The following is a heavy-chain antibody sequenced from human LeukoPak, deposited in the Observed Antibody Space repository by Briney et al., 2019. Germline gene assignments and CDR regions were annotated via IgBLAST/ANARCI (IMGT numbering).Heavy chain of an antibody. CDR2: IYYSGST. CDR1: GGSISSYY. J-gene: IGHJ4*02. V-gene: IGHV4-59*01. CDR3: ARASRVAALGYFDY. D-gene: IGHD6-6*01. Sequence: SETLSLTCTVSGGSISSYYWSWIRQPPGKGLEWIGYIYYSGSTNYNPSLKSRVTISVDTSKNQFSLKLSSVTAADTAVYYCARASRVAALGYFDYWGQGTLVTVSS.